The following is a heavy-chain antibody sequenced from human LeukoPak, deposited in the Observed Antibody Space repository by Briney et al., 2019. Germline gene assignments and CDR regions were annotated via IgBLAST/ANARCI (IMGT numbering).Heavy chain of an antibody. CDR1: GGSISSYY. V-gene: IGHV4-4*09. J-gene: IGHJ5*02. Sequence: SETLSPTCTVSGGSISSYYWSWIRQPPGKGLEWIGYIYTGGSTNYNPSLKSRVTISVDTSKNQFSLKLSSVTAADTAVYYCARCSSTSSGWFDPWGQGTLVTVSS. CDR3: ARCSSTSSGWFDP. CDR2: IYTGGST. D-gene: IGHD2-2*01.